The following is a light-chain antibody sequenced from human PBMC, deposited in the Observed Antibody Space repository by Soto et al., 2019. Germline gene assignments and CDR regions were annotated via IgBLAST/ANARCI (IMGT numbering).Light chain of an antibody. J-gene: IGKJ4*02. Sequence: ETVMTQSPATLSLFPGERATLSCRASQSVSNNLAWYQQKSGQSPRLLIYGASTRATGIPARFSGSVSETDFTLTISSLQSEDFAGDDCQQYKNWPPVTFGGGIKVEI. CDR3: QQYKNWPPVT. CDR2: GAS. V-gene: IGKV3-15*01. CDR1: QSVSNN.